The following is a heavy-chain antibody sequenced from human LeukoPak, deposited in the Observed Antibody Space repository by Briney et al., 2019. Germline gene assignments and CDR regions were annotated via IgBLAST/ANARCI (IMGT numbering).Heavy chain of an antibody. CDR2: IRSKANSYAT. CDR3: ARDDVARAGVDY. CDR1: GFTFSGSA. V-gene: IGHV3-73*01. J-gene: IGHJ4*02. Sequence: GGSLRLSCAASGFTFSGSAMHWVRQASGKGLEWVGRIRSKANSYATAYAASVKGRFTISRDDSKNTLYLQMNSLRAEDTAVYYCARDDVARAGVDYWGQGTLVTVSS. D-gene: IGHD6-13*01.